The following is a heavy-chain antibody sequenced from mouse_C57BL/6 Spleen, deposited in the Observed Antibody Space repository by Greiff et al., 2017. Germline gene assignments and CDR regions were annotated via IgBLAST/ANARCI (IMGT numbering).Heavy chain of an antibody. CDR3: ARTVTTVVNYYAEDY. D-gene: IGHD1-1*01. CDR1: GYSFTAYN. V-gene: IGHV1-39*01. Sequence: VKPGASVKIFCKASGYSFTAYNMYWVKQSNGKSLEWIGVINPNHGTTSYNQKFKGNATLTVDQSSSTAYMQHNSLTSEDTAVYYCARTVTTVVNYYAEDYWGQGTSVTVSS. J-gene: IGHJ4*01. CDR2: INPNHGTT.